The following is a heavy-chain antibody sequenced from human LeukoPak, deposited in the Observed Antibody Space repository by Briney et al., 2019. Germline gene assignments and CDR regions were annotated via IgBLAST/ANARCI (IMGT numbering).Heavy chain of an antibody. CDR3: ARNAYYSADY. Sequence: SNKYYADSVKGRFTISRDNSKNTLYLQMNSLRAEDTAVYYCARNAYYSADYCGQRTLVTVSS. J-gene: IGHJ4*02. D-gene: IGHD3-10*01. V-gene: IGHV3-30*03. CDR2: SNK.